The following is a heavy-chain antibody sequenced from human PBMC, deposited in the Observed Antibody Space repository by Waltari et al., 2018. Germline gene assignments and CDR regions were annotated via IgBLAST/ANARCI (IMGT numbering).Heavy chain of an antibody. CDR1: GYSFTSYR. CDR3: ARQLSSSDPFDY. V-gene: IGHV5-10-1*03. CDR2: IEPSDSYT. D-gene: IGHD6-6*01. Sequence: EVQLVQSGAEVKKPGESLRISCKGSGYSFTSYRIRWVRQRPGKGLEWMGRIEPSDSYTDYSPSFKGHITISADKSIGTAYLQWSSLKASDAAMYYCARQLSSSDPFDYWGQGTLVTVSS. J-gene: IGHJ4*02.